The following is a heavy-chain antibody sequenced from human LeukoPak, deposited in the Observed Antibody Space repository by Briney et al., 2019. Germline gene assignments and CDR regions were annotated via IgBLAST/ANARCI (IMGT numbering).Heavy chain of an antibody. D-gene: IGHD3-9*01. Sequence: ASVKVSCKASGYTFTGYYVHWVRQAPGQGLEWMGWINPNSGGTNYAQKFQGRVTITRNTSISTAYMELSSLRSEDTAVYYCARGPLRYFDWLLGDAFDIWGQGTMVTVSS. CDR2: INPNSGGT. V-gene: IGHV1-2*02. CDR3: ARGPLRYFDWLLGDAFDI. J-gene: IGHJ3*02. CDR1: GYTFTGYY.